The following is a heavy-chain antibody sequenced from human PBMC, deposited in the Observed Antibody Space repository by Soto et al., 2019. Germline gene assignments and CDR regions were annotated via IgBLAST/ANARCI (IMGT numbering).Heavy chain of an antibody. V-gene: IGHV3-11*01. CDR1: GCAFSDGY. D-gene: IGHD6-6*01. CDR3: ARDQICCSSSAH. J-gene: IGHJ4*02. CDR2: ISSSGSTI. Sequence: GGCLRLSCAAAGCAFSDGYMSWIRQAPGKGLEWVSYISSSGSTIYYADSVKGRFTISRDNAKNSLYLQMNSLRAEDTAVYYCARDQICCSSSAHWGQGTLVTSPQ.